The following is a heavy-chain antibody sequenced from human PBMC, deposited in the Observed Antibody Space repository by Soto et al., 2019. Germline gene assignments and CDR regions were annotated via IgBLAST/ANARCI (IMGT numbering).Heavy chain of an antibody. CDR2: ISSSGSTI. Sequence: GGSLRLSCAASGFTFSDYYMSWIRQAPGKGLEWVSYISSSGSTIYYADSVKGRFTISRDNAKNSLYLQMNSLRAEDTAVYYCARDRSRSYVGAFGIWGQGTMVTLSS. CDR1: GFTFSDYY. D-gene: IGHD1-26*01. V-gene: IGHV3-11*01. CDR3: ARDRSRSYVGAFGI. J-gene: IGHJ3*02.